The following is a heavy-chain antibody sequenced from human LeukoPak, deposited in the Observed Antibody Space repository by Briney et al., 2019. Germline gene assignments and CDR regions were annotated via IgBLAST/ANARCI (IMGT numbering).Heavy chain of an antibody. D-gene: IGHD3-22*01. Sequence: ASVKVSCKVSGYTLTELSMHWVRQAPGKGLEWMGGFDPEDGETIYAQKFQGRVTMTRDTSISTAYMELSRLRSDDTAVYYCAREAFESTRYYYDSSGYPYWGQGTLVTVSS. V-gene: IGHV1-24*01. CDR2: FDPEDGET. J-gene: IGHJ4*02. CDR3: AREAFESTRYYYDSSGYPY. CDR1: GYTLTELS.